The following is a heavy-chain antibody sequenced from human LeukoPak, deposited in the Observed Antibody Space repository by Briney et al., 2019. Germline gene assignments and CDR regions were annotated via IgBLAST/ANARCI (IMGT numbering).Heavy chain of an antibody. CDR2: INWNSGSI. CDR3: AKDRTVGTTWEGSFDN. V-gene: IGHV3-9*01. D-gene: IGHD1-26*01. J-gene: IGHJ4*02. CDR1: GFTVSSNY. Sequence: PGGSLRLSCAASGFTVSSNYMSWVRQAPGKGLEWVSGINWNSGSIGYADSVKGRFTISRDNAKNSLYLLMNSLRAEDTALYFCAKDRTVGTTWEGSFDNWGQGTLVTVSS.